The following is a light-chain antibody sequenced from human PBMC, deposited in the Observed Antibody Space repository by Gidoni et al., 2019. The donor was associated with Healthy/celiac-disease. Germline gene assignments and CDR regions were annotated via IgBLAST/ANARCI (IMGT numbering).Light chain of an antibody. V-gene: IGKV3-15*01. J-gene: IGKJ4*01. CDR1: QSLRST. CDR3: QQYNNWPPLT. Sequence: EIVMTQPPAALSVSPGERATRSCRASQSLRSTLAGYQQKPGQAPRPLIYGASTRATGTPNRFSGSGSGTECTLTISSLQSEDFAVYYCQQYNNWPPLTFGGGTKVEIK. CDR2: GAS.